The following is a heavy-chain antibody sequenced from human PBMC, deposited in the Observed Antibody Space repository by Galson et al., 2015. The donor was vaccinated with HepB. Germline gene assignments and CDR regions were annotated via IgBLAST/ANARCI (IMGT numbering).Heavy chain of an antibody. CDR2: INPSGST. J-gene: IGHJ4*02. D-gene: IGHD2-2*02. CDR3: ARGQYCSSTSCYTRGSPNDY. CDR1: GGSFSGYY. Sequence: SETLSLTCAVYGGSFSGYYWSWIRQPPEKGLVWIGEINPSGSTNYNPSLKRRFTISVDTSKNHFSLKLSSVTAADTAVYYCARGQYCSSTSCYTRGSPNDYLGQGTLVTVSS. V-gene: IGHV4-34*01.